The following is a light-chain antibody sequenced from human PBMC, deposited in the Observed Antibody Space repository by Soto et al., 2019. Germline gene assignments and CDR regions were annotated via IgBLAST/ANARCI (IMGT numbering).Light chain of an antibody. J-gene: IGLJ2*01. CDR1: GSTFGAGYD. Sequence: QSVLTQPPSVSGAPGQGVTISCTGSGSTFGAGYDVHWYQQLPGTAPKLLIYDNTNRPSGVPDRFSGSKSGTSASLAISGLQAEDEEDYYCQSYYSSVSVVFGGGTKLTVL. V-gene: IGLV1-40*01. CDR2: DNT. CDR3: QSYYSSVSVV.